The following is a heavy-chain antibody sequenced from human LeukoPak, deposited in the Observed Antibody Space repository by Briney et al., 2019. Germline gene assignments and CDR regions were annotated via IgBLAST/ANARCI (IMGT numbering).Heavy chain of an antibody. Sequence: PSETLSLTCTVSGGSISSADYYWSWIRQPPGKGLEWIGYIYYSGSTHYNPSLKSRVTISVDTSKNQFSLKLSSVSAADTAVYYCARDGWSIGAALDWGQGAVVTVSS. CDR2: IYYSGST. D-gene: IGHD6-13*01. J-gene: IGHJ4*02. V-gene: IGHV4-30-4*01. CDR1: GGSISSADYY. CDR3: ARDGWSIGAALD.